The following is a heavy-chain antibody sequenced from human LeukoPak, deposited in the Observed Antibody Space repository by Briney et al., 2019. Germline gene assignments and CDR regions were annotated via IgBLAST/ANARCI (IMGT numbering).Heavy chain of an antibody. Sequence: PSETLSLTCNVSGGSINVDYITDYWSGIRQPAGKGLEWIGRIHASEITSYNPSFRGRVTVSLDKSMNQVSLHLASVTAADTAVYYCARDLGINAGWYGFDSWGLGILVTVSS. D-gene: IGHD6-19*01. V-gene: IGHV4-4*07. CDR1: GGSINVDYITDY. J-gene: IGHJ4*02. CDR3: ARDLGINAGWYGFDS. CDR2: IHASEIT.